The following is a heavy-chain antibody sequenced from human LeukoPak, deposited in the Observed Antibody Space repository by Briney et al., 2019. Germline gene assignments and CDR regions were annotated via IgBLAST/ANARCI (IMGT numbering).Heavy chain of an antibody. D-gene: IGHD5-12*01. CDR2: IIPIFGTA. V-gene: IGHV1-69*13. CDR3: ARVQKSRKSVASAVDC. Sequence: GASVKVSCKASGGTFSSYAISWVRQAPGQGLEWMGGIIPIFGTANYAQKFQGRVTITADESTSTAYMELSSLRSEDTAVYYCARVQKSRKSVASAVDCWGQGTVVIVSS. J-gene: IGHJ4*02. CDR1: GGTFSSYA.